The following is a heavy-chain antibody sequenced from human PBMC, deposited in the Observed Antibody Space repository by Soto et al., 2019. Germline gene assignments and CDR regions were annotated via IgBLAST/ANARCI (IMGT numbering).Heavy chain of an antibody. CDR2: ISWNSGSI. J-gene: IGHJ6*02. Sequence: GGSLRLSCAASGFTFDDYAMHWVRQAPGKGLEWVSGISWNSGSIGYADSVKGRFTISRDNAKNSLYLQMNSLRAEDTALYYCAKTRTSRYSGSDSAYYYGMDVWGQGTTVTVSS. V-gene: IGHV3-9*01. CDR3: AKTRTSRYSGSDSAYYYGMDV. D-gene: IGHD1-26*01. CDR1: GFTFDDYA.